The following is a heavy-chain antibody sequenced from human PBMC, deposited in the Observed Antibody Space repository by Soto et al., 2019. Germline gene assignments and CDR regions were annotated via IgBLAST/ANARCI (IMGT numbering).Heavy chain of an antibody. CDR1: GYTFTSYY. V-gene: IGHV1-46*01. Sequence: ASVKVSCKASGYTFTSYYMHWVRQAPGQGLEWMGIINPSGGSTSYAQKFQGRVIMTRDTSTSTVYMELSSLRSEDTAVYYCVRDQGDGYNYSRGGYGMDVWGQGTTVTVSS. CDR2: INPSGGST. CDR3: VRDQGDGYNYSRGGYGMDV. J-gene: IGHJ6*02. D-gene: IGHD1-1*01.